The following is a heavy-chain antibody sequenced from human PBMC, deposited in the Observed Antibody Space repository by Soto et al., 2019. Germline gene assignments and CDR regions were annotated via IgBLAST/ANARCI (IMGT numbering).Heavy chain of an antibody. D-gene: IGHD3-3*01. V-gene: IGHV3-30-3*01. J-gene: IGHJ6*02. Sequence: SLRLSCAASGFTFGSYAMTWVRQAPGKGLEWVAVISYDGSNKYYADSVKGRFTISRDNSKNTLYLQMNSLRAEDTAVYYCARDPNYDFWSGYYSYYYYYGMDVWGQGTTVTVSS. CDR1: GFTFGSYA. CDR3: ARDPNYDFWSGYYSYYYYYGMDV. CDR2: ISYDGSNK.